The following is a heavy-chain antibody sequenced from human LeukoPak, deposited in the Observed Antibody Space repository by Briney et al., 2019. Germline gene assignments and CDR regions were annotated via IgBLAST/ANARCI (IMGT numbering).Heavy chain of an antibody. CDR3: AKDFGISHSAMDNDY. Sequence: PGGSLRLSCAASGFTFSSYGMHWVRQAPGKGLEWVAVISYDGSNKYYADSVKGRFTISRDNSKNTLYLQMNSLRAEDTAVYYCAKDFGISHSAMDNDYWGQGTLVTVSS. D-gene: IGHD5-18*01. J-gene: IGHJ4*02. CDR2: ISYDGSNK. CDR1: GFTFSSYG. V-gene: IGHV3-30*18.